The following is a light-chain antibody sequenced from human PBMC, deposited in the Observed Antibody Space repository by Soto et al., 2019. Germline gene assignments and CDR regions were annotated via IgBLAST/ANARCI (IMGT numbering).Light chain of an antibody. J-gene: IGKJ1*01. CDR2: GAS. V-gene: IGKV3-20*01. CDR3: QQYGSSLSWT. CDR1: QSVRTY. Sequence: EIVLTQSPVTLSLSPGERATLSCRASQSVRTYLAWYQVKPGQAPRLLIYGASNRATGIPDRFSGSGSGADFTLTISRLEPEDFAVYYCQQYGSSLSWTFGQGTKVDIK.